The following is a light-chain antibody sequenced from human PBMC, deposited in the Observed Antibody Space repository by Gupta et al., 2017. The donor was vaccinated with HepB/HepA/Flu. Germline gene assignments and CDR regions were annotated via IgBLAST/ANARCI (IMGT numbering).Light chain of an antibody. J-gene: IGKJ3*01. CDR1: QSVTSNY. CDR3: QQYGGSPLFT. CDR2: GAS. Sequence: EIVLTQSPGTLSLSPGERATLSCRASQSVTSNYLVWYQQKPGQAPRLLISGASSRAAGIPDRFSGSGSGTDFTLTISRREPEDFAVYYCQQYGGSPLFTFGQGTKLDIK. V-gene: IGKV3-20*01.